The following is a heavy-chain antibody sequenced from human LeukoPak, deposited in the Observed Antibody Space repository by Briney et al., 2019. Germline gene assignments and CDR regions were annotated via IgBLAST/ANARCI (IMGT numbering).Heavy chain of an antibody. J-gene: IGHJ4*02. CDR2: ISDDGSKK. D-gene: IGHD3-10*01. CDR3: ARDIYASGSYYFDY. V-gene: IGHV3-30-3*01. CDR1: GFTFNSCA. Sequence: AGGSLRLSCAASGFTFNSCAMYWVRQAPGKGLEWVALISDDGSKKYYVDSAGRFTISRDNSKNTVYLQMNSLRAEDTAVYYCARDIYASGSYYFDYWGQGTLVTVSS.